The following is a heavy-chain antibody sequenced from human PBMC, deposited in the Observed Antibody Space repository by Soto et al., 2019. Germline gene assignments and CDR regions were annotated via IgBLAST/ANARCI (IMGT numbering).Heavy chain of an antibody. CDR1: GGTFSSYT. V-gene: IGHV1-69*02. CDR2: IIPILGIA. D-gene: IGHD6-13*01. CDR3: ARVGYQVENY. Sequence: QVQLVQSGAEVKKPGSSVKVSCKASGGTFSSYTISWVRQAPGQGLEWMGRIIPILGIANHAQKFQGRVTITGDKSTSTAYMELSSLRSEETAVYYCARVGYQVENYWGQGTLVTVSS. J-gene: IGHJ4*02.